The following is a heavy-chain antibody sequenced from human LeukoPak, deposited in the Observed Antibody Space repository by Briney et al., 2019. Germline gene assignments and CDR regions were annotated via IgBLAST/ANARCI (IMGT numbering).Heavy chain of an antibody. Sequence: GGSLRLSCAASGFTFSSYWMNWVRQAPGKGLVWVSRIASDGSSTTYADSVKGRFSISRDNAKNTLYLQMNSLRAEDTAVYYCARAQHSGYERYQYYFDYWGQGTLVTVSS. V-gene: IGHV3-74*01. CDR1: GFTFSSYW. D-gene: IGHD5-12*01. CDR2: IASDGSST. J-gene: IGHJ4*02. CDR3: ARAQHSGYERYQYYFDY.